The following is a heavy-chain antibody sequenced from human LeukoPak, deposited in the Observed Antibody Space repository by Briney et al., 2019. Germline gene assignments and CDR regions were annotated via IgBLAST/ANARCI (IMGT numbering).Heavy chain of an antibody. V-gene: IGHV3-30*04. CDR3: ARGGSLDDGDDSYYFDY. CDR1: GFTFSSYA. CDR2: ISYDGSNK. D-gene: IGHD4-17*01. J-gene: IGHJ4*02. Sequence: GGSLRLSCAASGFTFSSYAMHWVRQAPGKGLEWVAVISYDGSNKYYADSVKGRFTISRDNTKNSLYLQMNSLRAEDTAVYYCARGGSLDDGDDSYYFDYWGQGTLVTVSS.